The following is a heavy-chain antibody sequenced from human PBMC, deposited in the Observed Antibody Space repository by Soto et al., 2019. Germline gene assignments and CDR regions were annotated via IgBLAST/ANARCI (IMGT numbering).Heavy chain of an antibody. CDR3: ARGLESSGWYNWFDP. CDR2: TYYRSKWYN. J-gene: IGHJ5*02. V-gene: IGHV6-1*01. D-gene: IGHD6-19*01. Sequence: QTLSLTCAISGDSVFSNSAAWNWIRQSPSRGLEWLGRTYYRSKWYNDYAVSVKSRITINPDTSKNQFSLQLNSVTPDDTAVYYCARGLESSGWYNWFDPWGQGTLVTVSS. CDR1: GDSVFSNSAA.